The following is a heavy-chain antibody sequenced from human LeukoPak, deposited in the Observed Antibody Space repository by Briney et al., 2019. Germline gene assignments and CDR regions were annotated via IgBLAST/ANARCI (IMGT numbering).Heavy chain of an antibody. V-gene: IGHV5-51*01. Sequence: GESLKISCKGSGYSFTSYWIGWVRQMPGKGLYWMGIIYPGDSDTRYSPTFQGQVTISADKSISTAYLQWSSLKASDTAMYYCARLPRIGYCSSTSCYTLTSFDYWGQGTLVTVSS. CDR3: ARLPRIGYCSSTSCYTLTSFDY. CDR1: GYSFTSYW. CDR2: IYPGDSDT. J-gene: IGHJ4*02. D-gene: IGHD2-2*01.